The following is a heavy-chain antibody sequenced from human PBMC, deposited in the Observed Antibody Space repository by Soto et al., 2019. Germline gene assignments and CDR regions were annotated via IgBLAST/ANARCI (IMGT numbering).Heavy chain of an antibody. D-gene: IGHD1-26*01. V-gene: IGHV4-39*02. CDR3: AREGPPIRAHNPPEYFHQ. CDR1: DGSISSRSNY. Sequence: QLQLQESGPGLVKPSETLSLTCTVSDGSISSRSNYWGWIRQPPGKDLEWIGSVYYTGGTYYNPSLKSRVAISIDMSKNQFSLEMSFVTAADTAVYYCAREGPPIRAHNPPEYFHQWGQGTLVTVSS. CDR2: VYYTGGT. J-gene: IGHJ1*01.